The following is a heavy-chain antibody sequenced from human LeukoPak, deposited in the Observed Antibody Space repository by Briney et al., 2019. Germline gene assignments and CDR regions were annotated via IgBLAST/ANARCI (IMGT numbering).Heavy chain of an antibody. D-gene: IGHD4-17*01. CDR2: IYYSGST. Sequence: PSETLSLTCTVSGGSISSYYWSWIRQPPGKGLEWIGYIYYSGSTNYNPSLKSRVTISVDTSKNQFSLKLSSVTAANPAVYYCARLRRTTVTTGWFDPWGQGTLVTVSS. V-gene: IGHV4-59*01. CDR3: ARLRRTTVTTGWFDP. J-gene: IGHJ5*02. CDR1: GGSISSYY.